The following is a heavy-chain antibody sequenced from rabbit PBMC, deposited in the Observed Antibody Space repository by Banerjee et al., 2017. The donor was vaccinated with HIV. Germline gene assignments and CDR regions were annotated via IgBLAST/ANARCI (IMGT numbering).Heavy chain of an antibody. CDR1: GFTFSRYW. J-gene: IGHJ6*01. CDR2: IDTGSSGST. CDR3: AGDYVNYGYEM. D-gene: IGHD6-1*01. V-gene: IGHV1S40*01. Sequence: QSLEESGGDLVKPGASLTLTCTASGFTFSRYWMSWVRQAPGKGLEWIACIDTGSSGSTYYASWAKGRFTISKTSSTTVTLQMTSLTGADTATYFCAGDYVNYGYEMWGPGTLVTVS.